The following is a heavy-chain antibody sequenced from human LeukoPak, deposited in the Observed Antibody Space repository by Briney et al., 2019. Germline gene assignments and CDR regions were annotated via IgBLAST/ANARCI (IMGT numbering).Heavy chain of an antibody. CDR2: IYYSGST. CDR1: GGSISSYY. V-gene: IGHV4-59*12. D-gene: IGHD5-12*01. CDR3: ARDVAFLYGMDV. J-gene: IGHJ6*02. Sequence: SETLSLTCTVSGGSISSYYWSWIRQPPGKGLEWIGYIYYSGSTNYNPSLKSRVTMSVDTSKNQFSLKLSSVTAADTAVYYCARDVAFLYGMDVWGQGTTVTVSS.